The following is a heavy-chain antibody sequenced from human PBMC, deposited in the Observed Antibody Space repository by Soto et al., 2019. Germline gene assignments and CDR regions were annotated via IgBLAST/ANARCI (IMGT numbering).Heavy chain of an antibody. CDR2: IIPIFGTA. CDR3: ARDPIAVAGTWNDGMDV. J-gene: IGHJ6*02. D-gene: IGHD6-19*01. V-gene: IGHV1-69*06. CDR1: GGTFSSYA. Sequence: QVQLVQSGAEVKKPGSSVKVSCKASGGTFSSYAISWVRQAPGQGLEWMGGIIPIFGTANYAQKFQGRVTIPADKSTSTAYMELSSLRSEDTAVYYCARDPIAVAGTWNDGMDVWGQGTTVTVSS.